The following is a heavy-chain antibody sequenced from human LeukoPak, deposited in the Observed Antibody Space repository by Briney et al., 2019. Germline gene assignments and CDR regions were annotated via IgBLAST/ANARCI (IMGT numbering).Heavy chain of an antibody. D-gene: IGHD1-1*01. V-gene: IGHV4-59*12. J-gene: IGHJ4*02. CDR2: IYYSGST. CDR3: ARGSGTDLSFDY. Sequence: SETLSFTCTVSGGSISSYYWNWIRQPPGKGLEWIGYIYYSGSTNYNPSLKSRVTISVDTSKNQFSLKLSSVTAADTAVYYCARGSGTDLSFDYWGQGTLVTVSS. CDR1: GGSISSYY.